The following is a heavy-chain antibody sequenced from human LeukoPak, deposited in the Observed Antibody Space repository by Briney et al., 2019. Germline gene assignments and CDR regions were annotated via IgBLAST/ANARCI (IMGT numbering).Heavy chain of an antibody. J-gene: IGHJ6*03. CDR1: GGSISSSDSYY. Sequence: SETLSLTCTVSGGSISSSDSYYWGWIRQPPGMGLEWLGSVHYSASTYYNPSLKSRVTISVDTSKNQFSLKLSSVTAADTAVYYCARHMNYFYYYMDVWGNGTTVTVSS. CDR2: VHYSAST. D-gene: IGHD3-16*01. V-gene: IGHV4-39*01. CDR3: ARHMNYFYYYMDV.